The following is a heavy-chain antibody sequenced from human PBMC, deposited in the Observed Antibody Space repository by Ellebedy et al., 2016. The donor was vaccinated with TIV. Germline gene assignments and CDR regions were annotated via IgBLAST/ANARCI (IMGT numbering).Heavy chain of an antibody. CDR1: GGSINNYY. CDR2: VHHSGIS. J-gene: IGHJ6*02. CDR3: ARDLGRYGMDV. Sequence: MPGGSLRLSCSVSGGSINNYYWTWIRKPPGQGLEWIGDVHHSGISHIHPSLKSRVTLSLDTSKNQFSLDLSSVTAADTATYYCARDLGRYGMDVWGQGTTVTVSS. V-gene: IGHV4-59*01.